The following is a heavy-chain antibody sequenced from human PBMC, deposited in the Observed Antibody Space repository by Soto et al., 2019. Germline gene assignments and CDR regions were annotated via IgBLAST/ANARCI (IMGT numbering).Heavy chain of an antibody. V-gene: IGHV3-23*01. CDR1: GFSFRLYA. CDR3: ARESAAAPGCFDY. D-gene: IGHD6-13*01. Sequence: EVQVLESGGGLVQPGGSLRLSCAASGFSFRLYAMNWVRQSPGKGLEWVSTISGSGGTTYYIDSAKGRFTISRDNSKNTVFLQMDSLRAEDTAVYYCARESAAAPGCFDYWGQGTVVTVSS. CDR2: ISGSGGTT. J-gene: IGHJ4*02.